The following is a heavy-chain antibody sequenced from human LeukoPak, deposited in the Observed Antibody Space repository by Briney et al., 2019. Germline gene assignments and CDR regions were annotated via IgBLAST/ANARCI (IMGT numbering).Heavy chain of an antibody. D-gene: IGHD1-26*01. V-gene: IGHV1-46*01. CDR2: INPSGGST. CDR1: GYTFTTYY. Sequence: GASVKVSCKASGYTFTTYYMHWVRQAPGQGLEWMGIINPSGGSTTYAQNFQGRVTMTRDTSTSTVYMDLSSLRSEDTAVYYCARQKVEWELLPWSAFDIWGQGTMVTVSS. J-gene: IGHJ3*02. CDR3: ARQKVEWELLPWSAFDI.